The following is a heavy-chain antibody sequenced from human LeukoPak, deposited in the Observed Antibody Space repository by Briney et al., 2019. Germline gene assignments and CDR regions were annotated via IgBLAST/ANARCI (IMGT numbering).Heavy chain of an antibody. J-gene: IGHJ4*02. Sequence: SETLSLTCAVYGGSFSGYYWSWIRQPPGKGLEWIGEINHSGSTNYNPSLKSRVTISVDTSKNQFSLKLSSVTAADTAVYYCARDTGPLGGSYYYGVEPSSSRYYFDYWGQGTLVTVSS. CDR1: GGSFSGYY. CDR2: INHSGST. CDR3: ARDTGPLGGSYYYGVEPSSSRYYFDY. D-gene: IGHD3-10*01. V-gene: IGHV4-34*01.